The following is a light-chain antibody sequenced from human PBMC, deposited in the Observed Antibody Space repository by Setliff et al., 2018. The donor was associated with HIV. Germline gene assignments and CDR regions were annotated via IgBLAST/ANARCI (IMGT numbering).Light chain of an antibody. J-gene: IGLJ1*01. CDR1: SSDVGGYNY. CDR3: SSYAGSYTYI. V-gene: IGLV2-11*03. Sequence: SPGQSVTISCTGTSSDVGGYNYVSWYQQHPGKAPKLMIYDVSKRPSGVPDRFSGSKSGNTASLTISGLQAEDEADYYCSSYAGSYTYIFGSGTKVTVL. CDR2: DVS.